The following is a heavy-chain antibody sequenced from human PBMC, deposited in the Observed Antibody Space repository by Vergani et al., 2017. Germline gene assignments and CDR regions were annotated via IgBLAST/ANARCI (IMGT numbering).Heavy chain of an antibody. Sequence: QVQLVQSGAEVKKPGSSVKVTCKASGGTFSSYAISWVRQAPGQGLEWMGGIIPIFGTANYAQKFQGRVTITADESTSTAYMELSSLRSEDTAVYYCARNDIDVDTAMVTGIDYWGQGTLVTVSS. CDR2: IIPIFGTA. CDR3: ARNDIDVDTAMVTGIDY. CDR1: GGTFSSYA. V-gene: IGHV1-69*01. J-gene: IGHJ4*02. D-gene: IGHD5-18*01.